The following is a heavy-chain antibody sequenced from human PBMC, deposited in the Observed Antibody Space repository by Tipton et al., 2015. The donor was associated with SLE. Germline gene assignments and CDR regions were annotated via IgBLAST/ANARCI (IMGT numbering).Heavy chain of an antibody. CDR2: IYYRGST. J-gene: IGHJ3*02. D-gene: IGHD6-19*01. Sequence: TLSLTCTVSGGSISSYYWSWIRQPPGKGLEWIGYIYYRGSTNYNPSPKSRVTISVDTSKNQFSLKLSSVTAADTAVYYCARRYIKQWLAGAFDIWGQGTMVTVSS. CDR1: GGSISSYY. V-gene: IGHV4-59*01. CDR3: ARRYIKQWLAGAFDI.